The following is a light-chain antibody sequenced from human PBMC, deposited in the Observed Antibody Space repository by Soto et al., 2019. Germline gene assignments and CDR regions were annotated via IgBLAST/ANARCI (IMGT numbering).Light chain of an antibody. J-gene: IGKJ1*01. CDR2: SAN. CDR1: QDISNF. V-gene: IGKV1-17*03. Sequence: DIQMTQSPSDMSASVGDRVTITCRASQDISNFLVWFQQRPGKVPKRLMYSANRLESGVPSRFSGSGSGTEFTLTISSLQPEDFATYYCLQHNSYPRTFGQGTKVDIK. CDR3: LQHNSYPRT.